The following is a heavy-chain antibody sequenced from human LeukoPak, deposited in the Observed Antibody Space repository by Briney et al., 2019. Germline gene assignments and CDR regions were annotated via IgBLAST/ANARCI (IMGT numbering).Heavy chain of an antibody. CDR3: ARDRVRLLWFGEAAWSDP. V-gene: IGHV1-2*02. CDR2: INPNSGGT. J-gene: IGHJ5*02. D-gene: IGHD3-10*01. CDR1: GYTFTGYY. Sequence: VASVKVSCKASGYTFTGYYMHWVRQAPGQGLEWMGWINPNSGGTNYAQKFQGRVTMTRDTSISTAYMELSRLRSDDTAVYYCARDRVRLLWFGEAAWSDPWGQGTLVTVSS.